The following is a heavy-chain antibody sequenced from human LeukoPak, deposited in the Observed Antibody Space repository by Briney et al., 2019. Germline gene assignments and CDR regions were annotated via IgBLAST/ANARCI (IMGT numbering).Heavy chain of an antibody. D-gene: IGHD3-10*01. CDR2: ISSSSSYT. CDR1: GFTFSSYA. Sequence: GGSLRLSCAASGFTFSSYAMSWVRQAPGKGLEWVSYISSSSSYTNYADSVKGRFTISRDNAKNSLYLQMNSLRAEDTAVYYCARAPVLLWFGDLAEGAFDIWGQGTMVTVSS. CDR3: ARAPVLLWFGDLAEGAFDI. V-gene: IGHV3-11*05. J-gene: IGHJ3*02.